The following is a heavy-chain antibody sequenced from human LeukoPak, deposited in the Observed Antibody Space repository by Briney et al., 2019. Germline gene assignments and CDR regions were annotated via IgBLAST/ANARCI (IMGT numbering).Heavy chain of an antibody. CDR2: IYYTGST. Sequence: PSETLSLTCTVSGGSISSYYWTWIRQPPGKVLEWIGYIYYTGSTNYNPSLKSRVTISVDTSKNQFSLKLSSVTAADTAVYYCARNLGGTSRDDWGQGTLVTVSS. J-gene: IGHJ4*02. V-gene: IGHV4-59*01. CDR3: ARNLGGTSRDD. D-gene: IGHD3-16*01. CDR1: GGSISSYY.